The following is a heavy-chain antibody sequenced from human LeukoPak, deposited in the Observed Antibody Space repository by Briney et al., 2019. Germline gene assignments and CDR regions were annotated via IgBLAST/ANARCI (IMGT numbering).Heavy chain of an antibody. Sequence: GGSLRLSCAASGFTFSSYAMSWGRQAPGKGLEWVSAISGSGGSTYYADSVKGRFTISRDNSKNTLYLQMNSLRAEDTAVYYCAKGTTRITIFGVVRRGPFDYWGQGTLVTVSS. D-gene: IGHD3-3*01. J-gene: IGHJ4*02. CDR2: ISGSGGST. CDR3: AKGTTRITIFGVVRRGPFDY. V-gene: IGHV3-23*01. CDR1: GFTFSSYA.